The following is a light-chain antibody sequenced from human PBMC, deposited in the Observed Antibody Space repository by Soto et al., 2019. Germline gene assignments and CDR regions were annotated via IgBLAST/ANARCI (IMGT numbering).Light chain of an antibody. Sequence: EMRLTQSPGPLSLSPGERATLSCRASQSIRNSYVAWYKQTPGQAPRLLNYGASGWATGIPDRFIGSGSWTYFTLTISRLEPKDFAVYYCHQYGSSPYTFGQGTKLEI. CDR2: GAS. CDR3: HQYGSSPYT. V-gene: IGKV3-20*01. J-gene: IGKJ2*01. CDR1: QSIRNSY.